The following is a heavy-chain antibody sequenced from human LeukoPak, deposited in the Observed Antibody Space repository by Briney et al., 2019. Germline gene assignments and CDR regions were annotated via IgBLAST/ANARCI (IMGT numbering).Heavy chain of an antibody. J-gene: IGHJ4*02. CDR2: ISGSGGST. CDR1: GFTFSSYA. Sequence: GGSLRLSCAASGFTFSSYAMSWVRQAPGKGLAWVSAISGSGGSTYYADSVKGRFTISRDNSKNTLYLQMNSLRAEDTAVYYCAKNYGDYPLFDYWGQGTLVTVSS. D-gene: IGHD4-17*01. V-gene: IGHV3-23*01. CDR3: AKNYGDYPLFDY.